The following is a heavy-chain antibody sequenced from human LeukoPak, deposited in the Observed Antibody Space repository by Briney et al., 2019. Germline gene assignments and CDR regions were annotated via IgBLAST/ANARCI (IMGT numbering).Heavy chain of an antibody. Sequence: SETLSLTCSVSGGSISNHYWNWIRQAPGKGLEWIGYIFYSGSTNYNPSLKSRVTISVDTSRNQFSLRLSSVTAADTAVYYCARLRSSEFDLWGRGTLVTVSS. V-gene: IGHV4-59*08. D-gene: IGHD4-17*01. CDR2: IFYSGST. CDR3: ARLRSSEFDL. CDR1: GGSISNHY. J-gene: IGHJ2*01.